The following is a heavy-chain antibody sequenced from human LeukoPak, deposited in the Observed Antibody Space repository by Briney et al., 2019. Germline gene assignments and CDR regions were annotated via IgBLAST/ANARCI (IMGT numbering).Heavy chain of an antibody. V-gene: IGHV4-59*08. J-gene: IGHJ4*02. CDR2: IYYSGST. Sequence: SETLSLTCTVSGGSISSYYWSWIRQPPGKGLEWIGYIYYSGSTNYNPSLKSRVTISVDTSKNQFSLKLSFVTAADTAVYYCARHDLYSYYYFDYWGQGTLVTVSS. CDR3: ARHDLYSYYYFDY. CDR1: GGSISSYY. D-gene: IGHD1-26*01.